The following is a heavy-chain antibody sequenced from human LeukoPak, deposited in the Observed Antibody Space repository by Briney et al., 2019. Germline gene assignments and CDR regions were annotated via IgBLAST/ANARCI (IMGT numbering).Heavy chain of an antibody. CDR3: ASDMSYSGYYIDY. J-gene: IGHJ4*02. CDR2: ITRSGRTI. CDR1: GFTFSSYE. Sequence: GGSLRLSCAASGFTFSSYEMNWVRQAPGKGLEWVSYITRSGRTIYYADSVKGRFTISRDNSKNTLYLQMNSLRAEDTAVYYCASDMSYSGYYIDYWGQGTLVTVSS. D-gene: IGHD3-3*01. V-gene: IGHV3-48*03.